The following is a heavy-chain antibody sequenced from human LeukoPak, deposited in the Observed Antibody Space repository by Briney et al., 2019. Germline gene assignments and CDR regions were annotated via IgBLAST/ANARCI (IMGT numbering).Heavy chain of an antibody. J-gene: IGHJ4*02. D-gene: IGHD4-17*01. V-gene: IGHV3-21*01. CDR2: ISSSSSYI. CDR3: ARGKTTVTTYFDY. Sequence: GGSLRLSCAASGFTFSTYKMSWVRQAPGKGLEWVSSISSSSSYINYADSVKGRFTISRDNAKNSLDLQMNSLRAEDTAVYYCARGKTTVTTYFDYWGQGTLVTVSS. CDR1: GFTFSTYK.